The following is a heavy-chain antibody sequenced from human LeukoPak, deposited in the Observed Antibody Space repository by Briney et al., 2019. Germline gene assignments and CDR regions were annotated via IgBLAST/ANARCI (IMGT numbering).Heavy chain of an antibody. CDR2: IYYSGGT. D-gene: IGHD5-24*01. J-gene: IGHJ4*02. CDR1: GGSISSSSYY. V-gene: IGHV4-39*01. CDR3: ASPDGSSDY. Sequence: PSETLSLTCTVSGGSISSSSYYWGWIRQPPGKGLEWIGSIYYSGGTYYNPSLKSRVTISVDTSKNQFSLKLSSVTAADTAVYYCASPDGSSDYWGQGTLVTVSS.